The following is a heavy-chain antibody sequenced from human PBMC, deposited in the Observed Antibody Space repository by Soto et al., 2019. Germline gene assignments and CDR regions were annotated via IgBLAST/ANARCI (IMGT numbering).Heavy chain of an antibody. V-gene: IGHV1-69*12. D-gene: IGHD3-22*01. J-gene: IGHJ4*02. CDR3: ARAAYYYASSGYPDRTFDY. Sequence: QVQLVQSGAEVKKPGSSVKVSCKASGGTFSSYAISWVRQAPGQGLEWMGGIIPIFGTANYAQKFQGRVTITAYEATSTAYMELSRVRSEDTAVYYCARAAYYYASSGYPDRTFDYWGQGTLVTVSS. CDR1: GGTFSSYA. CDR2: IIPIFGTA.